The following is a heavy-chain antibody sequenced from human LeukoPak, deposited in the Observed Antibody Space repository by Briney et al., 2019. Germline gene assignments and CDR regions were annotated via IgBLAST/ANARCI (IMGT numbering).Heavy chain of an antibody. D-gene: IGHD3-22*01. V-gene: IGHV1-18*01. CDR2: ISAYNGNT. J-gene: IGHJ4*02. Sequence: GASVKVSCKASGYTFTSYGISWVRQAPGQRLEWMGWISAYNGNTNYAQKLQGRVTMTTDTSTSTAYMELRSLRSDDTAVYYCARAGEYYYDSSGYYYALDYWGQGTLVTVSS. CDR3: ARAGEYYYDSSGYYYALDY. CDR1: GYTFTSYG.